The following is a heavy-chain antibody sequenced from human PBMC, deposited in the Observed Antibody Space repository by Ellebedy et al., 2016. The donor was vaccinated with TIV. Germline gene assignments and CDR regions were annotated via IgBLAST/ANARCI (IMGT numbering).Heavy chain of an antibody. J-gene: IGHJ3*02. V-gene: IGHV1-18*01. CDR2: ISAYNGKT. Sequence: ASVTVSCXASGYTFRLYGICWVRQAPGQGLEWMGWISAYNGKTNYAQKFQGRVTMTTETSTTTAYMELRSLRSDDTAVYYCARYGSENAFDIWGQGTVVTVSS. CDR1: GYTFRLYG. CDR3: ARYGSENAFDI. D-gene: IGHD3-10*01.